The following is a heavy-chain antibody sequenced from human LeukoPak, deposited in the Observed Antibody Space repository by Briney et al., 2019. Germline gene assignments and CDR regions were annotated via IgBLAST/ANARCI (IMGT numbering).Heavy chain of an antibody. CDR1: GFTFSNYY. CDR3: AKRESSSWYADPRPQYFQH. CDR2: ISSSGSTI. Sequence: PGGSLRLSCAASGFTFSNYYMSWIRQAPGKGLEWVSYISSSGSTIYYADSVKGRFTISRDNAKNSLYLQMNSLRAEDTAVYYCAKRESSSWYADPRPQYFQHWGQGTLVTVSS. J-gene: IGHJ1*01. V-gene: IGHV3-11*01. D-gene: IGHD6-13*01.